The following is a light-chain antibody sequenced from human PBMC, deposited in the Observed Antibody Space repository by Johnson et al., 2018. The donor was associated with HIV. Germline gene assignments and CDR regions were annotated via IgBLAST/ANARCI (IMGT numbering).Light chain of an antibody. CDR2: DNN. CDR3: GTWDSSLSAMG. J-gene: IGLJ1*01. Sequence: QSVLTQPPSVSAAPGQKVTISCSGSSSNIGNNYVSWYQQLPGTAPKLLIYDNNKRPSGIPDRFSGSKSGTSATLGITGLPTGDEADYYCGTWDSSLSAMGLGTGTKVTVL. V-gene: IGLV1-51*01. CDR1: SSNIGNNY.